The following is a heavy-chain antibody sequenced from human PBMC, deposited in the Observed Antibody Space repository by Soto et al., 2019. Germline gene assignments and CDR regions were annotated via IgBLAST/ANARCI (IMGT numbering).Heavy chain of an antibody. J-gene: IGHJ4*02. D-gene: IGHD3-10*01. CDR1: GYTFTSYG. CDR2: ISAYNGNT. Sequence: ASVKVSCKASGYTFTSYGISWVRQAPGQGLEWMGWISAYNGNTNYAQKLQGRVTMTTDTSTSTAYMELRSLRSDDTAVYFCARDGGYYYGSGSYYSNAPHWGQGTLVTVSS. CDR3: ARDGGYYYGSGSYYSNAPH. V-gene: IGHV1-18*01.